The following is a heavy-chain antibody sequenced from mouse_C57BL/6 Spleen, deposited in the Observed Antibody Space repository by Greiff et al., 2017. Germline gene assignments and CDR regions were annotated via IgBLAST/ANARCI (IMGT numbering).Heavy chain of an antibody. CDR1: GYTFTDYY. D-gene: IGHD1-1*01. CDR3: ARETTVVANWYFDV. V-gene: IGHV1-19*01. Sequence: VQLKQSGPVLVKPGASVKMSCKASGYTFTDYYMNWVKQSHGKSLEWIGVINPYNGGTSYNQKFKGKATLTVDKSSSTAYMELNSLTSEDSAVYYCARETTVVANWYFDVWGTGTTVTVSS. CDR2: INPYNGGT. J-gene: IGHJ1*03.